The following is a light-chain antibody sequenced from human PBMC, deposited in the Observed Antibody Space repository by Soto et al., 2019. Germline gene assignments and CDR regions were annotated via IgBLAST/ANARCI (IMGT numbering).Light chain of an antibody. CDR3: SSYAGSNNLGV. CDR1: SSDVGGYNY. V-gene: IGLV2-8*01. Sequence: QSVVTQLPSASGSPGQSFTISCTGTSSDVGGYNYVSWYQQHPGKAPKLMIYEVSKRPSGVPDRFSGSKSGNTASLTVSGLQAEDEADYYCSSYAGSNNLGVFGTGTKVTVL. CDR2: EVS. J-gene: IGLJ1*01.